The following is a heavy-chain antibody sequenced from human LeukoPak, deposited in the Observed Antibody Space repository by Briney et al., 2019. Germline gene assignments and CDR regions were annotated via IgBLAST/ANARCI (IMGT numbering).Heavy chain of an antibody. Sequence: ASVKVSCKASGGSFNSHSISWVRQAPGHGLEWMGGIIPIFDIANYAEKFQGRVTITADESAGTAYMELSSLTLEDTAVYYCARDVSPTGELHTWFDPWGQGTLVTVSS. V-gene: IGHV1-69*13. CDR2: IIPIFDIA. J-gene: IGHJ5*02. CDR3: ARDVSPTGELHTWFDP. D-gene: IGHD1-26*01. CDR1: GGSFNSHS.